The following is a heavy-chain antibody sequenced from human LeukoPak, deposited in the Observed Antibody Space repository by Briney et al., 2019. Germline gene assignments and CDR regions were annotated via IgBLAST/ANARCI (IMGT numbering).Heavy chain of an antibody. CDR1: GFTFSSYG. V-gene: IGHV3-33*03. Sequence: PGGSLRLSCAASGFTFSSYGMHWVRQAPGKGLEWVALIWYDGSNKYYADSVRGRFTISRDNSKNTLYLQMNCLRVEDTAVYYCANLADSFDYWGQGTLVTVSS. CDR2: IWYDGSNK. D-gene: IGHD6-19*01. CDR3: ANLADSFDY. J-gene: IGHJ4*02.